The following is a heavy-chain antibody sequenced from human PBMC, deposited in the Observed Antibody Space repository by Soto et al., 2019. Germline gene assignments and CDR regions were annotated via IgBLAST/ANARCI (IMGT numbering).Heavy chain of an antibody. CDR2: ISYDGSNK. Sequence: QVQLVESGGGVVLPGRSLRLSCAASGFTFSSYAMHWVRQAPGKGLEWVAVISYDGSNKYYADSVKGRFTISRDNSKNTLYLQMNSLRAEDTAVYYCAREAVAGTADYWGQGTLVTVSS. V-gene: IGHV3-30-3*01. CDR1: GFTFSSYA. CDR3: AREAVAGTADY. D-gene: IGHD6-19*01. J-gene: IGHJ4*02.